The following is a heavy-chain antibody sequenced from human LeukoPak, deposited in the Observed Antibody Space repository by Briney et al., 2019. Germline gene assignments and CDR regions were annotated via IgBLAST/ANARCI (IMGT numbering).Heavy chain of an antibody. CDR3: ARPYYYGSGSYFDY. V-gene: IGHV3-33*01. J-gene: IGHJ4*02. CDR2: IWYDGSDK. Sequence: PGGSLRLSCAASGFTFSRYGMHWVRHAPGKGLEGVAVIWYDGSDKYYADSVKGRFTISRDNSKNTLYLQMNSLRAEDTALYYCARPYYYGSGSYFDYWGQGTLVTVSS. CDR1: GFTFSRYG. D-gene: IGHD3-10*01.